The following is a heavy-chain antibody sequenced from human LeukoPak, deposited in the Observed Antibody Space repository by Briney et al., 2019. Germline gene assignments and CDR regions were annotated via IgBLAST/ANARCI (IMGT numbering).Heavy chain of an antibody. V-gene: IGHV3-74*01. CDR1: GFTFSSYW. Sequence: GGSLRLSCAASGFTFSSYWMHWVRQAPGKGLVWVSRINSDGSSTSYADSVKGRFTISRDNAKNTLYLQMNSLRAEDTAVYYCARVSGSGWYDDYWGQGTLVTVSS. CDR3: ARVSGSGWYDDY. D-gene: IGHD6-19*01. J-gene: IGHJ4*02. CDR2: INSDGSST.